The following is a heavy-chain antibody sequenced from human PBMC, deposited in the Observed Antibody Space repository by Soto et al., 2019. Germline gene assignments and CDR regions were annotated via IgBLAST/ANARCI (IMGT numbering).Heavy chain of an antibody. Sequence: GGSLRLSCAASGFTFSSYAMNWFRQAPGKGLEWVSVISGSGGSTYYADSVKGRFTISRDNSKNTLYLQMNSLRAEDTAVYYCARRGPGTYFDDWGQGTLVTVSS. CDR3: ARRGPGTYFDD. V-gene: IGHV3-23*01. D-gene: IGHD6-13*01. CDR1: GFTFSSYA. CDR2: ISGSGGST. J-gene: IGHJ4*02.